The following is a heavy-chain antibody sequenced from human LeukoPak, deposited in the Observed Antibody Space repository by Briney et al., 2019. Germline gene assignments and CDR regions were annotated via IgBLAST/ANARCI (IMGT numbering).Heavy chain of an antibody. CDR1: EYTFTDYY. CDR3: ARDAWLVGTTNLYYFDY. J-gene: IGHJ4*02. V-gene: IGHV1-2*02. Sequence: ASVKVSCKASEYTFTDYYMHWVRQAPGQGLEWMGWINPNSGDTNYAQKFQGRVTMTRDPSISTAYMALTRLRSDNTAVYYCARDAWLVGTTNLYYFDYWGQGTLVTVSS. D-gene: IGHD1-26*01. CDR2: INPNSGDT.